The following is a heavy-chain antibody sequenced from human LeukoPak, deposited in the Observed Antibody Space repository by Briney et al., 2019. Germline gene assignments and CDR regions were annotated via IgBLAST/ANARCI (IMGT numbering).Heavy chain of an antibody. Sequence: PGGSLRLSCAASGFTVSSNYMSWVRQAPGKGLEWVSLIYSGGSTYYADSVKGRFTISRDNSKNTLCLQMNSLSADDTAVYYCARGRFSSGWHFDYWGQGTLVTVSS. CDR1: GFTVSSNY. J-gene: IGHJ4*02. D-gene: IGHD6-19*01. CDR2: IYSGGST. V-gene: IGHV3-53*01. CDR3: ARGRFSSGWHFDY.